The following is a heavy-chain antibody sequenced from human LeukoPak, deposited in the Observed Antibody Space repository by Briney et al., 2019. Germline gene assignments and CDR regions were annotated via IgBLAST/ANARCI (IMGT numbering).Heavy chain of an antibody. V-gene: IGHV4-39*01. Sequence: PSETLSVTCTVSDDSIRTNTYYWGWTRQPPGKGLEWTGSIYYSGSTYYNLSLKSRVTISVDTSKKQFSLKLSSVTATDTAVYRCARLSPFGYCDSSGYPFDYWGQGTLVSVSS. CDR1: DDSIRTNTYY. D-gene: IGHD3-22*01. J-gene: IGHJ4*02. CDR2: IYYSGST. CDR3: ARLSPFGYCDSSGYPFDY.